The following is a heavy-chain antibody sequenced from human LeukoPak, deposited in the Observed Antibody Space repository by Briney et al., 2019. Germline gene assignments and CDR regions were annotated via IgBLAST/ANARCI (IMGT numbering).Heavy chain of an antibody. D-gene: IGHD3-22*01. Sequence: GGSLRLSCAASGFTFSSYWMHWVRQAPGKGLVWVSRINSDGSSTSYADSVKGRFTISRDNAKNTLYLQMNSLRAEDTAVCYCASRYYYDSSGRDYWGQGTLVTVSS. V-gene: IGHV3-74*01. J-gene: IGHJ4*02. CDR1: GFTFSSYW. CDR2: INSDGSST. CDR3: ASRYYYDSSGRDY.